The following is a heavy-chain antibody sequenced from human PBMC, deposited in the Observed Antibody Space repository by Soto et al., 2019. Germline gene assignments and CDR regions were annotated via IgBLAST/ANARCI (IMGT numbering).Heavy chain of an antibody. Sequence: LRLSCAASGFTFSSYGMHWVRQAPGKGLEWIGYISYSGSTSYNPSLKSRLIISVDTSQNQVSLKLASVTAADTAVYYCARENYDSIGWLDHWGQGTLVTVSS. CDR3: ARENYDSIGWLDH. CDR2: ISYSGST. CDR1: GFTFSSYG. J-gene: IGHJ4*02. D-gene: IGHD3-22*01. V-gene: IGHV4-59*12.